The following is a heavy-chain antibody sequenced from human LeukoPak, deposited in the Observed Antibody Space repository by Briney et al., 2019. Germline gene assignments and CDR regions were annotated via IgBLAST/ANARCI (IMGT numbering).Heavy chain of an antibody. CDR3: VTRWPVW. V-gene: IGHV3-48*01. J-gene: IGHJ4*02. D-gene: IGHD3-16*01. CDR2: ISSSSSSI. CDR1: GFTFSTTN. Sequence: QSGGSLRLSCAASGFTFSTTNMDWVRQTPGKGLEWRSYISSSSSSIYYRDSVRGRFTISRDNATNSMYLQMNRLRAEDTALYFCVTRWPVWWGRGTLVTVSS.